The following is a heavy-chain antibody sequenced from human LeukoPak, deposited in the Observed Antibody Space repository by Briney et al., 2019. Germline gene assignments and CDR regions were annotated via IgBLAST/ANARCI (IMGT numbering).Heavy chain of an antibody. CDR1: GFSLSTSAMG. D-gene: IGHD2/OR15-2a*01. V-gene: IGHV2-5*01. Sequence: SGPTLVKPTQTLTLTCTFSGFSLSTSAMGVGWIRQPPGQALEWLALIYWNDDKPYSPSLKNRLTITKDTSKNQVVLTMTNMDPVDTATYYCARKIGAFGVWGQGTMVTVSS. CDR3: ARKIGAFGV. J-gene: IGHJ3*01. CDR2: IYWNDDK.